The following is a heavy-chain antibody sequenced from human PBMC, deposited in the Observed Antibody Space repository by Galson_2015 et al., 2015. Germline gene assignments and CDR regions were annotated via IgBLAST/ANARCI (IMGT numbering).Heavy chain of an antibody. J-gene: IGHJ3*02. V-gene: IGHV3-11*01. Sequence: FTISRDNAKNSLYLQMNSLRVEDTAVYYCAGRSVTYDRAGGFDIWGQGTMVTVSS. D-gene: IGHD5-12*01. CDR3: AGRSVTYDRAGGFDI.